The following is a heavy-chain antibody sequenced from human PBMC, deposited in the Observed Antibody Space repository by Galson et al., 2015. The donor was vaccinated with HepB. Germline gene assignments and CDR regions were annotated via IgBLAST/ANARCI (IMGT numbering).Heavy chain of an antibody. D-gene: IGHD1-26*01. CDR2: ISYDGSNK. CDR3: AKLGGGDSGSYYEHAGDAFDI. CDR1: GFTFSSYS. Sequence: SLRLSCAASGFTFSSYSMHWVRQAPGKGLEWVAVISYDGSNKYYADSVKGRFTISRDNSKNTLYLQMNSLRAEDTAVYYCAKLGGGDSGSYYEHAGDAFDIWGQGTMVTVSS. V-gene: IGHV3-30*18. J-gene: IGHJ3*02.